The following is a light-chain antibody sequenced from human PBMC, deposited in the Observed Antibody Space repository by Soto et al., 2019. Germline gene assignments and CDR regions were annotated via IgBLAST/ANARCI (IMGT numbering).Light chain of an antibody. V-gene: IGKV3-15*01. CDR3: QQYNEWPET. Sequence: EIAMTQSPATLSVSPGERATLSCRASHSVRSSLAWYQQKPGQAPRLLIHGASTRATGIPGRFSGSGSGTEFTLIISSLQSEDFAVYYCQQYNEWPETFGHGTKVDIK. CDR2: GAS. CDR1: HSVRSS. J-gene: IGKJ1*01.